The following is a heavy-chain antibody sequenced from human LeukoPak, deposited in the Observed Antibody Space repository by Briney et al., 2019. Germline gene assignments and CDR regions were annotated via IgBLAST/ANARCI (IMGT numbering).Heavy chain of an antibody. J-gene: IGHJ5*02. V-gene: IGHV4-59*12. D-gene: IGHD2-2*01. CDR3: ARGVPYCSSTSCVGNWFDP. Sequence: PSETLSLTCTVSGVSISSYYWSWIRQPPGKGLEWIGYIYYSGSTNYNPSLKSRVTISVDTSKNQFSLKLSSVTAADTAVYYCARGVPYCSSTSCVGNWFDPWGQGTLVTVSS. CDR2: IYYSGST. CDR1: GVSISSYY.